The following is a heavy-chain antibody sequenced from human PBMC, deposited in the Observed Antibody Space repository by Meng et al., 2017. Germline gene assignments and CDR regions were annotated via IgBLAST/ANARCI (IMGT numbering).Heavy chain of an antibody. CDR1: AHTLASEG. V-gene: IGHV1-18*01. Sequence: QGQSVNSGAEVNRPGASRKVSCNASAHTLASEGFAWVRQAPGQGLEWMGWINAYNGYTDYAQKFLGRVTLTTDTSTNTGYMELRSLTSDDTAVYYCATRGNPYLDCWGQGTLVTVSS. CDR3: ATRGNPYLDC. J-gene: IGHJ4*02. CDR2: INAYNGYT.